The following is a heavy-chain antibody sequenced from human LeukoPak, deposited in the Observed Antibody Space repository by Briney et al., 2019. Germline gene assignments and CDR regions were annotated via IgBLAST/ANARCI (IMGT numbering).Heavy chain of an antibody. D-gene: IGHD1-1*01. J-gene: IGHJ5*02. CDR2: INHSGST. Sequence: SETLSLTCAVYGGSFSGYYWSWIRQPPGKGLEWIGEINHSGSTNYNPSLKSRVTMSVDTSKNQFSLRLTSVTAADTAVYYCASPSPGFDPWGQGTLVTVSS. V-gene: IGHV4-34*01. CDR1: GGSFSGYY. CDR3: ASPSPGFDP.